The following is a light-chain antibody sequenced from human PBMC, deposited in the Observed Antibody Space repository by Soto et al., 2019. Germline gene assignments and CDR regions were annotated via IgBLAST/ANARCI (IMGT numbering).Light chain of an antibody. CDR3: QQLNNYTLT. V-gene: IGKV1-9*01. Sequence: DIHLTHSPSFLSASVGCRFNITCRPSQAVPNNMAWYQQKQGKPPKLLIYEESTLHSGVPSRLRGRKYGTQFTITISSLKNEDFETYYCQQLNNYTLTFGGGTKVDIK. CDR1: QAVPNN. CDR2: EES. J-gene: IGKJ4*01.